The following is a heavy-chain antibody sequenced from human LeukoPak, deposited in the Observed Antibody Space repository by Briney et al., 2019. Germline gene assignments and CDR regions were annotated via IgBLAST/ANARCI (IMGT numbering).Heavy chain of an antibody. J-gene: IGHJ6*02. CDR3: AKQIESDYYYYYGMDV. CDR2: ISGSGGST. CDR1: GFTFSSYA. Sequence: PGGSLRLSCAASGFTFSSYAMSWVRQAPGKGLEWVSAISGSGGSTYYADSVKGRFTISRDNSKNTLYLQMNSLRAEDTAVYYCAKQIESDYYYYYGMDVWGQGTTVTVSS. V-gene: IGHV3-23*01.